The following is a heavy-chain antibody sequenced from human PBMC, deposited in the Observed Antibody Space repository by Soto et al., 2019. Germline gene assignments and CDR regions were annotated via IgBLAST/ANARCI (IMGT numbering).Heavy chain of an antibody. CDR2: VKSKSDGATT. D-gene: IGHD1-26*01. CDR1: GFTFSNVW. CDR3: TTAAGGMWGADY. J-gene: IGHJ4*02. V-gene: IGHV3-15*01. Sequence: PXVSLRLSCAASGFTFSNVWMSWVRQAPGKGLEWVGRVKSKSDGATTDYAAPVKGRFTVSRDDSQNTLSLQMDSLKIEDTAVYFCTTAAGGMWGADYWGQGTPVTVSS.